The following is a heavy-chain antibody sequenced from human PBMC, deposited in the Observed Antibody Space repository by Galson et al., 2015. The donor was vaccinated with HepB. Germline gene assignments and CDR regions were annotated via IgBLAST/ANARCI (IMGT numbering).Heavy chain of an antibody. Sequence: SLRLSCASSGFSFSNYAIHWVRRAPGKGLEWMAVISYDGSFRYYSDSVKGRFTVSRDPSRSILYLQMNSLRVDDTAVYYCAKGGPGRITMMIKRSLGFDPWGQGTLVIVSS. CDR3: AKGGPGRITMMIKRSLGFDP. D-gene: IGHD3-22*01. J-gene: IGHJ5*02. CDR2: ISYDGSFR. V-gene: IGHV3-30*04. CDR1: GFSFSNYA.